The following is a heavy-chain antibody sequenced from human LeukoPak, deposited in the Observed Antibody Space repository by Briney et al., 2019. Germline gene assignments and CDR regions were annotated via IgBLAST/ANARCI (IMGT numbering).Heavy chain of an antibody. CDR1: GGSFSGYY. J-gene: IGHJ4*02. Sequence: SETLSLTCAVYGGSFSGYYWSWIRQPPGKGLEWIGEINHSGSTNYNPSLMSRVTISVDTSKNQFSLKLSSVTAADTAVYYCARVRRMTTVPTGFDYWGQGTLVTVSS. V-gene: IGHV4-34*01. CDR3: ARVRRMTTVPTGFDY. CDR2: INHSGST. D-gene: IGHD4-17*01.